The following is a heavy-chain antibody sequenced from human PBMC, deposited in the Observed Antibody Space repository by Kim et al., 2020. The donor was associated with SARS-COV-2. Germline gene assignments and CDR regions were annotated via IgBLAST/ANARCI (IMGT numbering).Heavy chain of an antibody. J-gene: IGHJ4*02. V-gene: IGHV4-34*01. Sequence: TNYTPALKSRITISVDTSTYQFCLKPSSVTAADTAVYYCARGRFTYYFDYWGQGTLVTVSS. CDR2: T. CDR3: ARGRFTYYFDY.